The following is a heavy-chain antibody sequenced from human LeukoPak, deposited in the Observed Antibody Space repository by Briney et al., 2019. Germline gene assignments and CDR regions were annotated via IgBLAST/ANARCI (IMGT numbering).Heavy chain of an antibody. V-gene: IGHV5-51*01. D-gene: IGHD2-15*01. Sequence: GESLKISCKGSGYSFTNYWIGWVRQMPGKGLEWMGIIYPGDSDTRYSPSFQGQVTISADKSISTAYLQWSSLKASDTAMYYCARLPGYCSGGSCYPFDYWGQGTLVTVSS. CDR3: ARLPGYCSGGSCYPFDY. CDR2: IYPGDSDT. CDR1: GYSFTNYW. J-gene: IGHJ4*02.